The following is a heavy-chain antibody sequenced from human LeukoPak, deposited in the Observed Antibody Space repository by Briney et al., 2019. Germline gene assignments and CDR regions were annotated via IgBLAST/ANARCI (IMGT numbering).Heavy chain of an antibody. CDR2: IYPGDSDT. D-gene: IGHD3-10*01. J-gene: IGHJ4*02. CDR3: ARRSGTYPVYYSDY. CDR1: GYTFTNYW. Sequence: GESLQISCKGSGYTFTNYWIGWVRQMPGKGLEWMGIIYPGDSDTRYSPSFQGQVTISADKSITTAYLQWSSLKASDTAMYYCARRSGTYPVYYSDYWGQGTLVTVSS. V-gene: IGHV5-51*01.